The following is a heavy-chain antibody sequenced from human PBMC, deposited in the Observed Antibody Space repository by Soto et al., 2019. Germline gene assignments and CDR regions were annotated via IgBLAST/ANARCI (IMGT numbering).Heavy chain of an antibody. J-gene: IGHJ4*02. V-gene: IGHV3-23*01. CDR3: AKDQGVQLSAFDY. CDR2: ISGSGGST. Sequence: GGSLRLSCAASGFTFSSYAMSWVRQASGKGLEWVSAISGSGGSTYYADSVKGRFTISRDNSKNTLYLQMNSLRAEDTAVYYCAKDQGVQLSAFDYWGQGTLVTVSS. D-gene: IGHD5-18*01. CDR1: GFTFSSYA.